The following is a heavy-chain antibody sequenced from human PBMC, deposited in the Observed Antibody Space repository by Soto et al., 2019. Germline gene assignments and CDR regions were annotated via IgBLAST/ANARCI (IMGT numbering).Heavy chain of an antibody. CDR3: ARVKGDSGYDSQIDY. Sequence: GGSLRLSCAASGFTFSSYGMHWVRQAPGKGLEWVAVIWYDGSNKYYADSVKGRFTISRDNSKNTLYLQMNSLRAEDTAVYYCARVKGDSGYDSQIDYWGQGTLVTAS. CDR1: GFTFSSYG. V-gene: IGHV3-33*01. J-gene: IGHJ4*02. CDR2: IWYDGSNK. D-gene: IGHD5-12*01.